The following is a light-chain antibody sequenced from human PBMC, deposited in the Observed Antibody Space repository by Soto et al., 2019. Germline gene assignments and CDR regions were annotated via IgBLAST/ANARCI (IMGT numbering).Light chain of an antibody. CDR1: RTIGTN. J-gene: IGKJ4*01. CDR2: KTS. CDR3: QQYADWPLT. Sequence: IVMTQSPATVSVSPGESASLSCRASRTIGTNLGWYQQKPGQAPRLLISKTSTRATGVPARFSGSGSGTEFTLTITSLQSEDIAVYYCQQYADWPLTFGGGTNVDI. V-gene: IGKV3-15*01.